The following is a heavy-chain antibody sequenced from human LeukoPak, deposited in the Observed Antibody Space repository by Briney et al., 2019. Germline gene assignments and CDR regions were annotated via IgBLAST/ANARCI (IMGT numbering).Heavy chain of an antibody. CDR2: ILNDGSQE. CDR3: ARDGSGLAVRGWFDF. J-gene: IGHJ5*01. V-gene: IGHV3-33*01. D-gene: IGHD3-10*01. CDR1: GFTFSSYG. Sequence: GGSLRLSCAASGFTFSSYGMHWVRQAPGKGLEWLAVILNDGSQEKYADSVKGRLAISRDNDKNTVNLQMNSLRVEDTAVYYCARDGSGLAVRGWFDFWGRGTVVTVSS.